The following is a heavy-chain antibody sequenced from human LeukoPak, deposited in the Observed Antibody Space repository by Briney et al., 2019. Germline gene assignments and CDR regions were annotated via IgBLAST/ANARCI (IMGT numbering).Heavy chain of an antibody. V-gene: IGHV3-48*04. J-gene: IGHJ4*02. CDR1: GFTLSTYN. CDR3: ARLPAYCSNINCYYDY. D-gene: IGHD4-23*01. Sequence: GGSLRLSCAASGFTLSTYNMNWVRQAPGKGLEWVSYNSSASGSIYYADSVKGRFTISRDNAKNSLFLQMNSLRVEDTAVYYCARLPAYCSNINCYYDYWGQGTLVTVSS. CDR2: NSSASGSI.